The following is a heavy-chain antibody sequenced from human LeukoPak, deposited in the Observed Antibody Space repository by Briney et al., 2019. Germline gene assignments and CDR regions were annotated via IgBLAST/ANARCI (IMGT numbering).Heavy chain of an antibody. CDR1: GFTFSNAW. D-gene: IGHD3-22*01. V-gene: IGHV3-7*01. CDR2: IKQDGSEK. J-gene: IGHJ4*02. CDR3: ARVDSSGYQFDY. Sequence: GGSLRLSCAASGFTFSNAWMSWVRQAPGKGLEWVANIKQDGSEKYYVDSVKGRFTISRDNAKNSLYLQMNSLRAEDTAVYYCARVDSSGYQFDYWGQGTLVTVSS.